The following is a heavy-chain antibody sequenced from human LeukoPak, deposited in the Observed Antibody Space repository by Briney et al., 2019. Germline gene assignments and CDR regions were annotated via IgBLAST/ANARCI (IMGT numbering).Heavy chain of an antibody. Sequence: GGSLRLSYAASGFTFSSYSMNWVRQAPGKGLEWVSSISSSSSYIYYADSVKGRFTISRDNSKNTLYLQMNSLRVEDTAVYYCAKGSHFDYWGQGILVTVSS. CDR2: ISSSSSYI. J-gene: IGHJ4*02. CDR3: AKGSHFDY. D-gene: IGHD3-10*01. V-gene: IGHV3-21*04. CDR1: GFTFSSYS.